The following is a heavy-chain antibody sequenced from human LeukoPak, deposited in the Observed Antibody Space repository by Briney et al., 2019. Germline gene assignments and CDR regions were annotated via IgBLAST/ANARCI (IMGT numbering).Heavy chain of an antibody. V-gene: IGHV3-30*03. CDR3: ARGAPSYDFWSGPPGY. CDR2: ISYDGSNK. CDR1: GFTFSSYG. Sequence: TGGSLRLSCAASGFTFSSYGMHWVRQAPGKGLEWVAVISYDGSNKYYADSVKGRFTISRDNSKNTLYLQMNSLRAEDTAVYYCARGAPSYDFWSGPPGYWGQGTLVTVSS. J-gene: IGHJ4*02. D-gene: IGHD3-3*01.